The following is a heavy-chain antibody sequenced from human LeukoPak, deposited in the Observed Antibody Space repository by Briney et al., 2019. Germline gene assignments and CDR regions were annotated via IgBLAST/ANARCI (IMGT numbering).Heavy chain of an antibody. CDR3: ARGVVPAAMDGGTNFDY. V-gene: IGHV4-61*01. Sequence: PSETLSLTCTVSGGSVSSGSYYWSWIRQPPGKGLEWIGYIYYSGSTKSNLSLKSRVTISVDTSKNQFSLKLSSVTAADTAVYYCARGVVPAAMDGGTNFDYWGQGTLVTVSS. CDR1: GGSVSSGSYY. J-gene: IGHJ4*02. D-gene: IGHD2-2*01. CDR2: IYYSGST.